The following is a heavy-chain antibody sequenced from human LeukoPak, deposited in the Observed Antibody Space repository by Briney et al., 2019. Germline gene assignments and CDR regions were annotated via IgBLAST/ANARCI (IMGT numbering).Heavy chain of an antibody. V-gene: IGHV1-2*06. D-gene: IGHD3-9*01. Sequence: ASVMVSCKASGYTFTGYYMHWVRQAPGQGLEWMGRINPNSGGTNYAQKFQGRVTMTRDTSISTAYMELSRLRSDDTAVYYCAMNVLRYFDWLLDDYYMDVWGKGTTVTVSS. CDR3: AMNVLRYFDWLLDDYYMDV. CDR2: INPNSGGT. CDR1: GYTFTGYY. J-gene: IGHJ6*03.